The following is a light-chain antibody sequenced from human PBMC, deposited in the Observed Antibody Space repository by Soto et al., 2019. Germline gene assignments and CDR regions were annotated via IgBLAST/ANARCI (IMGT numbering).Light chain of an antibody. CDR1: QSVSSY. V-gene: IGKV3-11*01. Sequence: EVVLTQYTATLSVSPGERASLSCRSSQSVSSYLAWYQQKPGQAPRLLIYDASNRATGIPARFSGSGSGTDFTLTISSLEPEDFAVYYCQQRSNWPGITFGQGTLLEIK. CDR3: QQRSNWPGIT. J-gene: IGKJ5*01. CDR2: DAS.